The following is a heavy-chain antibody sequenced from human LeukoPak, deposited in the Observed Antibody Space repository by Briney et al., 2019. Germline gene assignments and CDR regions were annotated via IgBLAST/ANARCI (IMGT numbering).Heavy chain of an antibody. D-gene: IGHD2-2*01. V-gene: IGHV3-53*01. Sequence: GGSLRLSCAASGFTVSSNYMSWVRQAPGKGLEWVSVIYSGGSTYYADSVKGRFTISRDNSKNTLYLQMNSLRAEDTAVYYCATDLSIASCCKWRVRDYWGQGTLVTVSS. CDR3: ATDLSIASCCKWRVRDY. J-gene: IGHJ4*02. CDR1: GFTVSSNY. CDR2: IYSGGST.